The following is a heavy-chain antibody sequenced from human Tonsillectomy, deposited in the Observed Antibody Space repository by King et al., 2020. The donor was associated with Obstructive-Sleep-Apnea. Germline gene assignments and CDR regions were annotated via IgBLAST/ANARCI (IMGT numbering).Heavy chain of an antibody. CDR1: GGSISTYY. Sequence: VQLQEAGPGLLKPSETLSLTFTVSGGSISTYYWSWIRQSPGKGLEGIGYIYYSVSTNYNPSPRGRFTISVDTSKNHFSLKLTSVTAADTAVYYCARHDGGLNWFDPWGQGTLVTVSS. V-gene: IGHV4-59*08. CDR3: ARHDGGLNWFDP. D-gene: IGHD4-23*01. CDR2: IYYSVST. J-gene: IGHJ5*02.